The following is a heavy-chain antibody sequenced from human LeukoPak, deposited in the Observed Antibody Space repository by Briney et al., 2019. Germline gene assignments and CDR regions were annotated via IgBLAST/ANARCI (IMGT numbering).Heavy chain of an antibody. D-gene: IGHD2-21*02. CDR3: ARKNYGDRHPYDY. V-gene: IGHV1-3*01. CDR2: INVGNGDT. CDR1: GYNFITYA. Sequence: ASVKASCKASGYNFITYAMHWVRQAPGQGLEWMGYINVGNGDTKYSQKFQGRVTFTRDTSASIVYMELSSLTSEDTAIYYCARKNYGDRHPYDYWGQGTLVTVS. J-gene: IGHJ4*02.